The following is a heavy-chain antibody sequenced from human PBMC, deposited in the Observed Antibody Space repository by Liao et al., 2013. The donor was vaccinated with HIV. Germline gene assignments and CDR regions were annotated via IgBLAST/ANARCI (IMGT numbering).Heavy chain of an antibody. CDR2: INHSGST. J-gene: IGHJ4*02. V-gene: IGHV4-34*01. CDR1: GGSFSGYY. D-gene: IGHD3-10*01. CDR3: ARARWFGELSFDY. Sequence: QVQLQQWGAGLLKPSETLSLTCAVYGGSFSGYYWSWIRQPPGKGLEWIGEINHSGSTNYNPSLKSRVTISVDTSKNEFYLMLRSVSAADTGVYYCARARWFGELSFDYWGQGTLVTVSS.